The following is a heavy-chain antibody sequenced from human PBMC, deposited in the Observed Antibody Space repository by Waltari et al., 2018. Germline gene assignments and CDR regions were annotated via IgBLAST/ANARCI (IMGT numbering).Heavy chain of an antibody. CDR2: ISSSSQAI. CDR3: VRNRYDSWLIDY. V-gene: IGHV3-48*02. CDR1: GFPFMSHD. D-gene: IGHD3-3*01. J-gene: IGHJ4*02. Sequence: EVQLVEYGGGWVQPGGSRSISCVASGFPFMSHDMTGVRQAPGKGLEWVSKISSSSQAIFYRESVKYRFTISRDNAMNSLYLHMNSLRDEDTAVYYCVRNRYDSWLIDYWGQGTQVTVSS.